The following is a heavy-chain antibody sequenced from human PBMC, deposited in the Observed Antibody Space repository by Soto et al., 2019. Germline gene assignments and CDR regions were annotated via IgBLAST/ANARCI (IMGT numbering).Heavy chain of an antibody. J-gene: IGHJ6*02. Sequence: QVQLVQSGGGVVQPGRSLRLSCAASGFTFSSYGMHWVRQAPGKGLEWVAVIWYDGSNKYYADSVKGRFTISRDNSKNTLYLQMNSLRAEDTAVYYCARSGYSGSIRGMDVWGQGTTVTVSS. CDR1: GFTFSSYG. V-gene: IGHV3-33*01. CDR2: IWYDGSNK. CDR3: ARSGYSGSIRGMDV. D-gene: IGHD1-26*01.